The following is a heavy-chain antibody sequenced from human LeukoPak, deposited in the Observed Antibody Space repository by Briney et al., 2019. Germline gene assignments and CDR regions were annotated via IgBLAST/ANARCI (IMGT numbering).Heavy chain of an antibody. CDR1: GFTFSSYW. J-gene: IGHJ4*02. D-gene: IGHD1-26*01. V-gene: IGHV3-7*04. CDR2: IKEDGSEK. Sequence: GGSPRLSCAVSGFTFSSYWMTWVRQAPGKGLEWVASIKEDGSEKYYEDSVKGRFTISRDNAKNSLYLQMNSLRAEDTAVYYCARDHHPSYYLPDYWGQGTLVTVSS. CDR3: ARDHHPSYYLPDY.